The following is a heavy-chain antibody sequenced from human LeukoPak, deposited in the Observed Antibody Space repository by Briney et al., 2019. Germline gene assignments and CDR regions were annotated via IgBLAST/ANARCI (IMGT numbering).Heavy chain of an antibody. Sequence: GGSLRLSCAASGFTFRRYWMSWARRASGKGLEWVANIKQDGSEKYYVDSVKGRFTISRDNAKNSLYLQMNSLRAEDTAVYYCVGLGENYWGQGTLVTVSS. CDR1: GFTFRRYW. D-gene: IGHD3-10*01. V-gene: IGHV3-7*02. CDR3: VGLGENY. J-gene: IGHJ4*02. CDR2: IKQDGSEK.